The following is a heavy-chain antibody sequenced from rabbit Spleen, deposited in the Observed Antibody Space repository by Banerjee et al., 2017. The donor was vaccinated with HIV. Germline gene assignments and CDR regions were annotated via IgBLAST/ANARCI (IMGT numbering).Heavy chain of an antibody. CDR1: GFDFSTYS. D-gene: IGHD7-1*01. Sequence: QEQLEESGGGLVQPGGSLKLSCQASGFDFSTYSMSWVRQAPGKGLEWVGYIDPVFGSTYYASWVNGRFTISKASSTTVTLQMTTLTAVDTATYFCARDTGTSFSSYGMDLWGPGTLVTVS. J-gene: IGHJ6*01. CDR3: ARDTGTSFSSYGMDL. V-gene: IGHV1S45*01. CDR2: IDPVFGST.